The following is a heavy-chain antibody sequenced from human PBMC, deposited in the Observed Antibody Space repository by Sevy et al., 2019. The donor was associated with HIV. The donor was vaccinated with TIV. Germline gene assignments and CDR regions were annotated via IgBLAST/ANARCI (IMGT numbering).Heavy chain of an antibody. Sequence: GESLKISCKGSGYSSTSHWLGWVRHMPGKGLEWMGIIYPDDSDTKYSPSFQGQVTFSADKSISTAYLQWSSLKASDTAMYYCATSRSGYFDSSGYYIYWGQGTLVTVSS. V-gene: IGHV5-51*01. CDR1: GYSSTSHW. CDR3: ATSRSGYFDSSGYYIY. CDR2: IYPDDSDT. J-gene: IGHJ4*02. D-gene: IGHD3-22*01.